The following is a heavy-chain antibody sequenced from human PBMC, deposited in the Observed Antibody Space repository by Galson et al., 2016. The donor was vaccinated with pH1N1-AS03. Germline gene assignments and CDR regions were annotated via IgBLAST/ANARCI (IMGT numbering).Heavy chain of an antibody. J-gene: IGHJ6*02. Sequence: QSGAEVTKPGESLKISCKVSGYTFSNHWIGWVRQMPRKGLEWMGIIYPADSSTTYSPSFQGQVTISADQSISTAYLQWSSLRASDTAMYFCARQQDGRGSGLEWLFWYGMDVWGQGTTVIVSS. CDR3: ARQQDGRGSGLEWLFWYGMDV. V-gene: IGHV5-51*01. CDR1: GYTFSNHW. CDR2: IYPADSST. D-gene: IGHD3-3*01.